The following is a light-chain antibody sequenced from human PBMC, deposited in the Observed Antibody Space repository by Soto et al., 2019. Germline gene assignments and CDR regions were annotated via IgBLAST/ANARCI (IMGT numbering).Light chain of an antibody. V-gene: IGKV1-5*03. Sequence: DIQMTQSPSTLSASVGDRVTITCRASQCISSWLAWYQQKPGKAHKLQIYKASSLESGVPSRFSGSGSGTECTLTISSLQPDDFATYDCQQYNSYSYTFGQGTKLEIK. CDR3: QQYNSYSYT. CDR2: KAS. CDR1: QCISSW. J-gene: IGKJ2*01.